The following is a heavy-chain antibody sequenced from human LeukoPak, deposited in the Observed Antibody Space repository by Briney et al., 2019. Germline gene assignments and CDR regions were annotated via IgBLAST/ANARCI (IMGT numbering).Heavy chain of an antibody. D-gene: IGHD3-3*01. CDR1: GGXINNSSSDY. J-gene: IGHJ3*01. CDR3: ARHLEYTTSGKAFDV. Sequence: SETLSLTCTVSGGXINNSSSDYWAWIRQPPGKGLEWIGNIYYTGSTYYTSSLKSRVTMSVDTSKNVFSLTLKSLASADTAVYYCARHLEYTTSGKAFDVWGQGRLVSVSS. CDR2: IYYTGST. V-gene: IGHV4-39*01.